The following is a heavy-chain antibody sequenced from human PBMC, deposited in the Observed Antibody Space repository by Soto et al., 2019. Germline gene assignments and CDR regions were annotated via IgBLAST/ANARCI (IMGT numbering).Heavy chain of an antibody. CDR2: INHSGST. D-gene: IGHD2-15*01. V-gene: IGHV4-34*01. CDR3: ARGPYFVVVVAATRRHYFDY. J-gene: IGHJ4*02. Sequence: QVQLQQWGAGLLKPSETLSLTCAVYGGSFSGYYWSWIRQPPGKGLEWIGEINHSGSTNYNPSLKRRVTISVDTSKNQYSLKLSSVTAADTAVYYCARGPYFVVVVAATRRHYFDYWGQGTLVTVSS. CDR1: GGSFSGYY.